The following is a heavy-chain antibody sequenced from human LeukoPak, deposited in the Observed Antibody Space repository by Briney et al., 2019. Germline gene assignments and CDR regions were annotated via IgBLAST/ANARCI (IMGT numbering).Heavy chain of an antibody. D-gene: IGHD6-19*01. Sequence: SWXXXAPGXXXXXXXWISAYNGNTNYAQKLQGRVTMTTDTSTSTAYMELRSLRSDDTAVYYCARDYSSGWPNFDYWGQGTLVTVSS. CDR2: ISAYNGNT. V-gene: IGHV1-18*01. CDR3: ARDYSSGWPNFDY. J-gene: IGHJ4*02.